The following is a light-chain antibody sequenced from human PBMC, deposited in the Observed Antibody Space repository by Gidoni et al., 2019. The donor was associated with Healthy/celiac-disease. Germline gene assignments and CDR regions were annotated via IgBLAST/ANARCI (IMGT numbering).Light chain of an antibody. Sequence: QSALTQPRSVSGSPGPSVTISCTGTSSDVGGYNYVSWYQQHPGKAPKLRIDDVSKRSSGVPDRFSGSKSGNTASLTISGLQAEDEADYYCCSYAGSLSYVFGTGTKVTVL. CDR2: DVS. J-gene: IGLJ1*01. V-gene: IGLV2-11*01. CDR3: CSYAGSLSYV. CDR1: SSDVGGYNY.